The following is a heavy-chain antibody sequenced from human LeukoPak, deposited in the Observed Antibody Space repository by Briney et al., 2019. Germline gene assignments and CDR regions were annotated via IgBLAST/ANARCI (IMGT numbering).Heavy chain of an antibody. D-gene: IGHD5-18*01. CDR2: IISKANSYAT. CDR3: TRDADTAMVTDDFDY. CDR1: GFTYNGCA. J-gene: IGHJ4*02. V-gene: IGHV3-73*01. Sequence: GGPLRLSCTASGFTYNGCAMHWLRQASREALEWVGRIISKANSYATAYAEAVNGRFTIYRDDSRNTADVQMNSLKTEDTAVYYCTRDADTAMVTDDFDYWGQGTLVTVSS.